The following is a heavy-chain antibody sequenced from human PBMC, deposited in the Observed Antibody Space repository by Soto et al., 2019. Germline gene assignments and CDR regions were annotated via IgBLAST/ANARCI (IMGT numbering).Heavy chain of an antibody. J-gene: IGHJ6*02. V-gene: IGHV3-30-3*01. CDR2: ISYGGGDK. Sequence: PGGSLRLSCAASGFTFNSYAMHWVRQAPGKGLEWVAVISYGGGDKYYADSVKGRFTISRDNSKNTLYLQMNSLRADDTAVYYCARDRLFVSNTCYYDYGMDVWGQGTTVTVAS. CDR1: GFTFNSYA. CDR3: ARDRLFVSNTCYYDYGMDV. D-gene: IGHD2-21*01.